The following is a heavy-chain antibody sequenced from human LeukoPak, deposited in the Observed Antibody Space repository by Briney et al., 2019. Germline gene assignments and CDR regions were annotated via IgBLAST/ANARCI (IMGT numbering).Heavy chain of an antibody. D-gene: IGHD1-14*01. CDR2: VDYDGINT. Sequence: GGSLRLPCAASGFTFSTYWMHWVRQAPGKGLVWVSRVDYDGINTYYADSVKGRFTISRDNAKNTMYLQMTSLRVEDTAVYYCGSPEITGPLVRPAWGQGTLVTVFS. CDR3: GSPEITGPLVRPA. V-gene: IGHV3-74*01. J-gene: IGHJ4*02. CDR1: GFTFSTYW.